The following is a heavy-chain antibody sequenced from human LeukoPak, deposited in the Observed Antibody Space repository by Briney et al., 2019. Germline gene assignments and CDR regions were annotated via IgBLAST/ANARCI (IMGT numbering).Heavy chain of an antibody. CDR3: AREIAGTTSHDAFDI. J-gene: IGHJ3*02. D-gene: IGHD1-20*01. Sequence: SETLSLTCTVSGGSISSYYWSWIRQPPGKGLEWIGYIYYSGSTNYNPSLKSRVTISVDTSKNQFSLKLSSVTAADTAVYYCAREIAGTTSHDAFDIWGQGTMVTVSS. CDR2: IYYSGST. V-gene: IGHV4-59*01. CDR1: GGSISSYY.